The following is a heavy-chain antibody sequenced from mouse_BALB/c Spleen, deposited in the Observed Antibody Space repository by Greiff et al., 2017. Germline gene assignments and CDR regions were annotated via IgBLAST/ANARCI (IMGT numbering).Heavy chain of an antibody. D-gene: IGHD2-3*01. Sequence: EVMLVESGGGLVQPGGSRKLSCAASGFTFSSFGMHWVRQAPENGLEWVAYISSGSSTIYYADTVKGRFTISRDNPKNTLFLQMTSLRSEDTAMYYCARSLYDGYFYYAMDYWGQGTSVTVSS. CDR3: ARSLYDGYFYYAMDY. CDR2: ISSGSSTI. CDR1: GFTFSSFG. J-gene: IGHJ4*01. V-gene: IGHV5-17*02.